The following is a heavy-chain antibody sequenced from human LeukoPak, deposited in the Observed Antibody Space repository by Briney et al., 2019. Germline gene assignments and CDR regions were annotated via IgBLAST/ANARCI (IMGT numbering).Heavy chain of an antibody. CDR1: GFTFSSYA. Sequence: PGGSLRLSCAASGFTFSSYAMSWVRQAPGKGLEWVSRINSDGSTTNYADSVKGRFTVSRDNAKSTLYLQMNSLRAEDTAVYYCARENILTGYPFDYWGQGTLVTVSS. J-gene: IGHJ4*02. V-gene: IGHV3-74*01. D-gene: IGHD3-9*01. CDR3: ARENILTGYPFDY. CDR2: INSDGSTT.